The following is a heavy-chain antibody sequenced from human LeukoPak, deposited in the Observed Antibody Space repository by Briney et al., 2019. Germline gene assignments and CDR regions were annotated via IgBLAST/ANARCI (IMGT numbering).Heavy chain of an antibody. CDR2: IYYSGST. CDR1: GGSISSSSYY. Sequence: PSETLSLTCTVSGGSISSSSYYWGWIREPPGKGLEWIGSIYYSGSTYYNPSLKSRVTISVDTSKNQFSLKLSSVTAADTAVYYCARTSPMTTVTTNDYWGQGTLVTV. V-gene: IGHV4-39*01. J-gene: IGHJ4*02. CDR3: ARTSPMTTVTTNDY. D-gene: IGHD4-17*01.